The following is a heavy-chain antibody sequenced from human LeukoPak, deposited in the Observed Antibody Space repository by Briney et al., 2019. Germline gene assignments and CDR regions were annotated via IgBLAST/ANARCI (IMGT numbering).Heavy chain of an antibody. D-gene: IGHD6-13*01. CDR2: INSDGSST. J-gene: IGHJ4*02. Sequence: GGSLRLSCAASGFTFSIYWMHWVRQAPGKGLVWVSHINSDGSSTTYADSVKGRFTISRDNAKNTLYLQMTSLRAEDTAVYYCARGKQDFDYWGQGTLVTVSP. CDR3: ARGKQDFDY. V-gene: IGHV3-74*01. CDR1: GFTFSIYW.